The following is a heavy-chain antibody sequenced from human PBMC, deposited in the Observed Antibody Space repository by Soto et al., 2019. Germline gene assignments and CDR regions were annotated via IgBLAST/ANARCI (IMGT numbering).Heavy chain of an antibody. D-gene: IGHD3-10*01. CDR3: ARGRPHVLSWFDP. V-gene: IGHV4-34*01. J-gene: IGHJ5*02. CDR1: GGSFSGYY. Sequence: QVQLQQWGAGLLKPSETLSLTCAVYGGSFSGYYWSWIRQPPGKGLEWIGEINHSGSTNYNPSLKRRVTTSVDTSTNQFSLKLSSVTAADTAVYYCARGRPHVLSWFDPWGQGTLVTVSS. CDR2: INHSGST.